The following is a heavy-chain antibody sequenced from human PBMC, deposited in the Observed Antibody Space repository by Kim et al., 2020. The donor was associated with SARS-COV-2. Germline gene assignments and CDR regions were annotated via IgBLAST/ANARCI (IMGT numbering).Heavy chain of an antibody. D-gene: IGHD4-17*01. J-gene: IGHJ4*02. Sequence: NPSLKSRVTISVDTSKNQFSLKLSSVTAADTAVYYCARESGDYGDYYFDYWGQGTLVTVSS. V-gene: IGHV4-59*01. CDR3: ARESGDYGDYYFDY.